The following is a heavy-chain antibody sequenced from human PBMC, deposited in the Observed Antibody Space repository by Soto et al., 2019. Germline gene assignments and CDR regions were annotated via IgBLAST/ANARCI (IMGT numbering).Heavy chain of an antibody. V-gene: IGHV4-31*03. CDR2: IYYSGST. D-gene: IGHD2-21*02. CDR1: GGSLSSGAYY. J-gene: IGHJ6*02. CDR3: ARVCGGDCHNGMDV. Sequence: SETLSLTCTVSGGSLSSGAYYWSWIRQHPGKGLEWIGYIYYSGSTYYNPSLESRVTLSVDTSTKQFSLKVSSVTAADTAVYYCARVCGGDCHNGMDVRGQGTTVTVSS.